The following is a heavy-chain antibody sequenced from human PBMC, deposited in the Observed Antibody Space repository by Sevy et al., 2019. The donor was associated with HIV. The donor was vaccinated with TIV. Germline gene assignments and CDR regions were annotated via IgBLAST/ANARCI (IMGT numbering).Heavy chain of an antibody. CDR3: IRSRLLGYTAMVPDY. V-gene: IGHV3-49*04. CDR1: GFTLGDYA. CDR2: MRSKAFAGTT. Sequence: GGPLRLSCTTSGFTLGDYAMSWVRQAPGKGLEWVGFMRSKAFAGTTEYAASVKGRFTISTDDSKASAHLQMNSLRTEDTGVYYCIRSRLLGYTAMVPDYWGQGTLVTVSS. D-gene: IGHD5-18*01. J-gene: IGHJ4*02.